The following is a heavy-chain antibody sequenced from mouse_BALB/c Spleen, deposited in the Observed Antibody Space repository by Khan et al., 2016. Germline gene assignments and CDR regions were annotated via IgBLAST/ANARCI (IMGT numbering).Heavy chain of an antibody. D-gene: IGHD2-14*01. Sequence: EVELVESGGGLVQPGGSLKLSCAASGFTFSTYAMSWVRQTPDKRLELVATINSNGGSTYYPDNVKGRFTISRDNAKNTLYLKMSRLKSEDTAMYYCARVRQAVDYWGQGTSVTVSS. J-gene: IGHJ4*01. CDR3: ARVRQAVDY. CDR2: INSNGGST. V-gene: IGHV5-6-3*01. CDR1: GFTFSTYA.